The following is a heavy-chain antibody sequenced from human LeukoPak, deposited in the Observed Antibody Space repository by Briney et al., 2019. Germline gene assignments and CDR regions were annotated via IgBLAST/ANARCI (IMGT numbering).Heavy chain of an antibody. Sequence: GSLRLSCAASGSTFSSYDMHWVRQATGKGLEWVSAIGIAGDTYYPASVKGRFTISRENARNSFYLQMSSLRAGDAAVYYCAKVYCSSTSCPYYYYYMDVWGKGTTVTVSS. D-gene: IGHD2-2*01. CDR1: GSTFSSYD. CDR2: IGIAGDT. CDR3: AKVYCSSTSCPYYYYYMDV. J-gene: IGHJ6*03. V-gene: IGHV3-13*01.